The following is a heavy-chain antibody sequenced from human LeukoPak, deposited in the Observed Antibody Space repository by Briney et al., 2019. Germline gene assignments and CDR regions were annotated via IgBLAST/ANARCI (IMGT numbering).Heavy chain of an antibody. CDR2: IRGSSDYT. Sequence: GRSPRPSCSASGSTFGTYAMSWVRQAPGKGLDWVSAIRGSSDYTFSGDSVRGRFTISRDNSKNTLYLQMSSLRAEDAGVYYCATAPGRSYRLFDYWGQGTLVTVSS. D-gene: IGHD3-16*02. J-gene: IGHJ4*02. CDR1: GSTFGTYA. CDR3: ATAPGRSYRLFDY. V-gene: IGHV3-23*01.